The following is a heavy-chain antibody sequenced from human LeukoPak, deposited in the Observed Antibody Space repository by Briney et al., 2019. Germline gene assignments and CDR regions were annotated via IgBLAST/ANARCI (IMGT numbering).Heavy chain of an antibody. CDR1: GFTFSSYE. Sequence: PGGSLRLSCAASGFTFSSYEMNWVRQAPGKGLEWVSYISSSGSTIYYADSVKGRFTISRDNAKNSLYLQMNGLRAEDTAVYYCAREGGYSDGDFDYWGQGTLVTVSS. CDR3: AREGGYSDGDFDY. V-gene: IGHV3-48*03. J-gene: IGHJ4*02. D-gene: IGHD5-18*01. CDR2: ISSSGSTI.